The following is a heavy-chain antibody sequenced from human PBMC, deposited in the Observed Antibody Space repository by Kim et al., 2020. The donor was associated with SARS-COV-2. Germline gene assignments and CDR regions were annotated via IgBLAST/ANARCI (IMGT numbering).Heavy chain of an antibody. CDR3: ARVHGYSSSWYYFHWFDP. J-gene: IGHJ5*02. D-gene: IGHD6-13*01. V-gene: IGHV4-39*01. Sequence: KSRVTISVDTSKNQFSLKLSSVTAADTAVYYCARVHGYSSSWYYFHWFDPWGQGTLVTVSS.